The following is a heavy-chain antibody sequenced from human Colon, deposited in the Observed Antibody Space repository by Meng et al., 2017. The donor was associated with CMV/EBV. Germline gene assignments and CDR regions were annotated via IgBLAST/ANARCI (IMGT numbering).Heavy chain of an antibody. CDR1: GCTFSSFA. Sequence: SVKVSCKASGCTFSSFAVSWVRQAPGQGLEWMGGIIPTLGVPNYAQKFQGRLTVTADRSTSTAYMELSRLTSEDTALYYCARVYIGQLPGRSAYGMDVWGQGTTVTVSS. CDR2: IIPTLGVP. V-gene: IGHV1-69*10. J-gene: IGHJ6*02. CDR3: ARVYIGQLPGRSAYGMDV. D-gene: IGHD5-24*01.